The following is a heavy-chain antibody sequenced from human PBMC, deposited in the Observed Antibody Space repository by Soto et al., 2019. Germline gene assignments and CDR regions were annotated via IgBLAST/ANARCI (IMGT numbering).Heavy chain of an antibody. CDR2: ISYDGSNK. CDR1: GFTFSSYA. CDR3: ARPTPPYSSGWDGFDY. D-gene: IGHD6-19*01. J-gene: IGHJ4*02. Sequence: GGSLRLSCAASGFTFSSYAMHWVRQAPGKGLEWGAVISYDGSNKYYADSVKGRFTISRDNSKNTLYLQMNSLRAEDTAVYYCARPTPPYSSGWDGFDYWGQGTLVTVSS. V-gene: IGHV3-30-3*01.